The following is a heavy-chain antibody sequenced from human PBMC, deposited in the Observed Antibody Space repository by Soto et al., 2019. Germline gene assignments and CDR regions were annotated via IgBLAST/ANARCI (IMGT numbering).Heavy chain of an antibody. J-gene: IGHJ4*02. CDR1: GGSISSNSYY. D-gene: IGHD6-6*01. Sequence: SETLSLTCTVSGGSISSNSYYWGCIRQPPGKGLEWIGSIYYSGSTYYNPSLKSRVTISVDTSKSHFSLKLSSVTAADTAVYYCASSIAARSGSVDYWGPGTLVTVSS. CDR2: IYYSGST. V-gene: IGHV4-39*02. CDR3: ASSIAARSGSVDY.